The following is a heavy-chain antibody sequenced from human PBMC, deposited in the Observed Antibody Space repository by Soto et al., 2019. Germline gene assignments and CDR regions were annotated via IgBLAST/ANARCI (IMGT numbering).Heavy chain of an antibody. D-gene: IGHD2-15*01. J-gene: IGHJ4*02. CDR1: GYTFTSYY. V-gene: IGHV1-46*01. Sequence: QVQLVQSGAEVKKPGASVKVSCKASGYTFTSYYMHWVRQAPGQGLEWMGIINPSGGSTSYAQKFQCRVTMTRDTSTSTVYMELSSRRSEDTAVYYCARERYCSGGSCYSNAFDYWGQGTLVTVSS. CDR2: INPSGGST. CDR3: ARERYCSGGSCYSNAFDY.